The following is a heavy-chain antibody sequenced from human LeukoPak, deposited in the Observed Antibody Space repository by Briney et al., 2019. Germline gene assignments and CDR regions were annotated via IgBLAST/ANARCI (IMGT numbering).Heavy chain of an antibody. V-gene: IGHV3-23*01. Sequence: GGSLRLSCGGTGFNFNMFAMHWVRQAPGKGLEWVSGLSRSGTTTNYADSVKGRFTISRDKSKHTMFLQMNSLRPEDTAIYYCAKEQRIRHCSEGVCIEGYYFDYWGQGALVTVSS. CDR2: LSRSGTTT. CDR3: AKEQRIRHCSEGVCIEGYYFDY. J-gene: IGHJ4*02. CDR1: GFNFNMFA. D-gene: IGHD2-15*01.